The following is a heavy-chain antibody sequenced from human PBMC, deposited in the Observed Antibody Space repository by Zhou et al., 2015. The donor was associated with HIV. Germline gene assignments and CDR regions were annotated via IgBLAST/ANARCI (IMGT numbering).Heavy chain of an antibody. CDR3: AREIEFGSGWFDH. J-gene: IGHJ5*02. CDR1: GGTFSSYA. V-gene: IGHV1-69*06. D-gene: IGHD6-19*01. Sequence: LVQSGTEVRKPGSSVKVSCKASGGTFSSYAISWVRQAPGQGLEWMGGIIPIFGTANYAQKFQGRVTITADKSTSTAYMELSSLRSEDTAVYYCAREIEFGSGWFDHWGQGTPVTVSS. CDR2: IIPIFGTA.